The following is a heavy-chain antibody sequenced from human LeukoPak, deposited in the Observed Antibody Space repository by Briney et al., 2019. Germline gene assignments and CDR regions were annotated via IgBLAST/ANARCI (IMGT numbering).Heavy chain of an antibody. Sequence: ASVKVSCKASGYTFTGYYMHWVRQAPGQGLEWMGWINPNSGGTNYAQKFRGRVTMTRDTSISTAYMELSRLRSDDTAVYYCARGSILIVAYIDYWGQGTLVTVSS. J-gene: IGHJ4*02. D-gene: IGHD5-12*01. CDR2: INPNSGGT. CDR1: GYTFTGYY. V-gene: IGHV1-2*02. CDR3: ARGSILIVAYIDY.